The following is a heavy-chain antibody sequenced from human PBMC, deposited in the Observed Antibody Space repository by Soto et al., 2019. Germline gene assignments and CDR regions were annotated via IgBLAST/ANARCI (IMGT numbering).Heavy chain of an antibody. Sequence: PGGSLKLSCAASGFTFSSYGMHWVRQAPGKGLEWVAVIWYDGSNKYYADSVKGRFTISRDNSKNTLYLQMNSLRAEDTAVYYCARDSQPSAYDFWSGYSARYYYYGMDVWGQGTTVTVSS. D-gene: IGHD3-3*01. CDR3: ARDSQPSAYDFWSGYSARYYYYGMDV. CDR2: IWYDGSNK. J-gene: IGHJ6*02. V-gene: IGHV3-33*01. CDR1: GFTFSSYG.